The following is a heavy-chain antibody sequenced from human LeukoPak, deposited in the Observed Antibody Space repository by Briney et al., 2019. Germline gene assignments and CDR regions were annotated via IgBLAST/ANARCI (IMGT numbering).Heavy chain of an antibody. V-gene: IGHV3-30*03. CDR2: ISYEGSIK. J-gene: IGHJ4*02. CDR1: GFTFSTYG. CDR3: ARVMGRYCSSTSCYVDY. Sequence: GGSLRLSCAASGFTFSTYGMHWVRQAPGKGLEWVTFISYEGSIKRYADSVKGRFTISRDNSKNTLYLQMNSLRAEDTAVYYCARVMGRYCSSTSCYVDYWGQGTLVTVSS. D-gene: IGHD2-2*01.